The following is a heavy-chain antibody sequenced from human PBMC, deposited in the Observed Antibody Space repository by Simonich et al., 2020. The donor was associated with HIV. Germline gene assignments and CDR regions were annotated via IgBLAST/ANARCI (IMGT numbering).Heavy chain of an antibody. D-gene: IGHD3-16*01. CDR2: ISYDGSNK. J-gene: IGHJ4*02. CDR3: ARVAYTIALDY. CDR1: GFTFSSYA. V-gene: IGHV3-30*07. Sequence: QVQLVESGGGVVQPGRSLRLSCAASGFTFSSYAMHWVRQAPGKGLEWVAVISYDGSNKYYADAVKGRFTTSRGNSKNTLYLQMNSLSAEDTAVYYCARVAYTIALDYWGQGTLVTVSS.